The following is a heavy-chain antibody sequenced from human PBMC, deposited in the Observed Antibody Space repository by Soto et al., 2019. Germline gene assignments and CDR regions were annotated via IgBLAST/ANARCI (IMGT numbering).Heavy chain of an antibody. CDR2: IDPIDSKT. Sequence: GESLKISCKGSGYNFDTYWINWVRQTPGKGLEWMGRIDPIDSKTKYSPSLEGHITISVDKSISTTYLQWSSLKASDTAIYYCARRIAAAGGYYYYAFDVWGQWTAVTVSS. D-gene: IGHD6-13*01. CDR3: ARRIAAAGGYYYYAFDV. V-gene: IGHV5-10-1*01. J-gene: IGHJ6*02. CDR1: GYNFDTYW.